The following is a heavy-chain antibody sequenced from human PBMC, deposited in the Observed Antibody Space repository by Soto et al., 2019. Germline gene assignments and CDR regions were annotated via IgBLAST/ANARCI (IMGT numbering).Heavy chain of an antibody. D-gene: IGHD3-22*01. V-gene: IGHV3-21*01. CDR2: ISSSSNYI. Sequence: GGSLRDSSRAAGLPFSGYAVNWVRQAPGKGLEWVSSISSSSNYIYYADSVKGRFTISRDNAKNSLYLQMNSLRAEDTAVYYCARGYDSFDYWGQGTLVTVSS. J-gene: IGHJ4*02. CDR3: ARGYDSFDY. CDR1: GLPFSGYA.